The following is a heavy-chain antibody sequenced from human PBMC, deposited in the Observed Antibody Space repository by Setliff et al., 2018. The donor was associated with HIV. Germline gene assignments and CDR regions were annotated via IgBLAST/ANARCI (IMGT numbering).Heavy chain of an antibody. J-gene: IGHJ6*02. CDR1: GYTFTSYD. D-gene: IGHD3-22*01. CDR2: ISAYNGNT. V-gene: IGHV1-18*01. CDR3: AREIGDYYDSSGYYPPTDYYYGMDV. Sequence: GASVKVSCKASGYTFTSYDISWVRQAPGQGLEWMGWISAYNGNTNYAQKLQGRVTMTTDTSKSTAYMELRSLRSDDTAVYYCAREIGDYYDSSGYYPPTDYYYGMDVWGQGTTVTVSS.